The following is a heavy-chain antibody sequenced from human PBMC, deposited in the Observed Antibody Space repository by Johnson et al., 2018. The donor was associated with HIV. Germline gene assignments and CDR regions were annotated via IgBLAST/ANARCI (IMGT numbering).Heavy chain of an antibody. CDR3: ARFLGYYDSGGNYFGDAFDV. J-gene: IGHJ3*01. D-gene: IGHD3-22*01. CDR2: INWNGDNT. CDR1: GFTFDDYG. V-gene: IGHV3-20*04. Sequence: VQLVESGGGVIRPGGSLRLSCTASGFTFDDYGMSWVRQAPGKGLEWVSGINWNGDNTGYTDSLKGRFTITRDNAKNSLYLEMNTVTSEDTAFYYCARFLGYYDSGGNYFGDAFDVWGQGTMVTVSS.